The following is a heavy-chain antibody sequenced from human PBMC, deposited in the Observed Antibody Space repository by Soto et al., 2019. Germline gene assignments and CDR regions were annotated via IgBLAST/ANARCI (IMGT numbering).Heavy chain of an antibody. CDR1: GASISSTNYY. J-gene: IGHJ3*02. V-gene: IGHV4-39*01. CDR2: IYYSGST. Sequence: SETLSLTCTVSGASISSTNYYWGWIRQPPGKALEWIGTIYYSGSTYINPSLKSRVTISLDTSKNQFSLKLSSVTAADTAVYYCASPPPSDYGLAFDIWGQGTMVTVSS. CDR3: ASPPPSDYGLAFDI. D-gene: IGHD4-17*01.